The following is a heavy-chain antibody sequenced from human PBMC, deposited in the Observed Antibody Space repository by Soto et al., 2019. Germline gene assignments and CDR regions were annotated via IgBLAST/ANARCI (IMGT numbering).Heavy chain of an antibody. CDR3: ARSLGDSSGYDAEYFQH. V-gene: IGHV4-30-4*01. Sequence: SETLSLTCTVSGGSISSGDYYWSWIRQPPGKGLEWIGEIYHSGSTYYNPSLKSRVTTSVDTSKNQFSLKLSSVAAADTAVYYCARSLGDSSGYDAEYFQHWGQGTLVTVSS. CDR2: IYHSGST. J-gene: IGHJ1*01. D-gene: IGHD3-22*01. CDR1: GGSISSGDYY.